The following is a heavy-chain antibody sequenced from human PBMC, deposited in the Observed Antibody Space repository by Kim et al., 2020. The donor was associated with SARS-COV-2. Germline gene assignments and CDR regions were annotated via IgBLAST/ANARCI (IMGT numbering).Heavy chain of an antibody. V-gene: IGHV2-5*02. CDR3: AHSSDSGWFPPGYYFDY. D-gene: IGHD6-19*01. Sequence: SGPTLVNPTQTLTLTCTFSGFSLSTSGVGVGWIRQPPGKALEWLALIYLDDDKRYSPSLKSRLTLTKDTSKNQVVLTMTNMDPVDTATYYCAHSSDSGWFPPGYYFDYWGQGTLVTVSS. CDR1: GFSLSTSGVG. J-gene: IGHJ4*02. CDR2: IYLDDDK.